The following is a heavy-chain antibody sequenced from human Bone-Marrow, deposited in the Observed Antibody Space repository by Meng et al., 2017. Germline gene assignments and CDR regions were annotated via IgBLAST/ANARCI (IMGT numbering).Heavy chain of an antibody. D-gene: IGHD3-10*01. J-gene: IGHJ4*02. CDR2: ISYDGSNK. CDR3: ARNGYGSGSSLDY. Sequence: GGSLRLSCAASGFTFSSYAMHWVRQDPGKGLEWVAVISYDGSNKYYADSVKGRFTISRDNSKNTLYLQMNRLRAEDTAVYYCARNGYGSGSSLDYWGQGTLVTVSS. CDR1: GFTFSSYA. V-gene: IGHV3-30*04.